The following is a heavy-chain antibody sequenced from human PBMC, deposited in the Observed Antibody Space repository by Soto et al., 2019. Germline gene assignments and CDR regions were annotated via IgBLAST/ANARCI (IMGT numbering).Heavy chain of an antibody. CDR2: IYYSGST. CDR3: ARDQGTGALEGSDAFDI. V-gene: IGHV4-59*01. J-gene: IGHJ3*02. D-gene: IGHD3-3*01. CDR1: GGSISSYY. Sequence: SETLSLTCTVSGGSISSYYWSWIRQPPGKGLEWIGYIYYSGSTNYNPSLKSRVTISVDTSKNQFSLKLSSVTAADTAVYYCARDQGTGALEGSDAFDIWGQGTMVTVSS.